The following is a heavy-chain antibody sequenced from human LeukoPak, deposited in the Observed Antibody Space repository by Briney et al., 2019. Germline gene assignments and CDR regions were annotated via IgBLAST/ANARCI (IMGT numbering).Heavy chain of an antibody. J-gene: IGHJ4*02. CDR2: VNGGGSTT. D-gene: IGHD3-10*01. Sequence: GGSLRLSCAASGFPFSSYWMHWVRQAPGKGLEWVSLVNGGGSTTTYADSVKGRFSISRDNAKNTLYLQMNSLRAEDTAVYYCARDLVRGVIGDYWGQGTLVTVSS. CDR3: ARDLVRGVIGDY. CDR1: GFPFSSYW. V-gene: IGHV3-74*01.